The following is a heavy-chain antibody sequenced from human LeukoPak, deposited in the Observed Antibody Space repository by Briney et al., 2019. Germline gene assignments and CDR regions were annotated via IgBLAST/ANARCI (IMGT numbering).Heavy chain of an antibody. CDR2: INPNSGGT. Sequence: GASVKASCKASGYTFTGYYMHWVRQAPGQGLEWMGRINPNSGGTNYAQKFQGRVTMTRDTSISTAYMELSRLRSDDTAVYYCARNYGSGSYSKSLGYWGQGTLVTVSS. J-gene: IGHJ4*02. V-gene: IGHV1-2*06. CDR3: ARNYGSGSYSKSLGY. D-gene: IGHD3-10*01. CDR1: GYTFTGYY.